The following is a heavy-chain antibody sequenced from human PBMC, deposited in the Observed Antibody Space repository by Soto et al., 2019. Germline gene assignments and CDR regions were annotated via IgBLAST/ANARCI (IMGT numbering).Heavy chain of an antibody. CDR1: GFSLSTSGVC. J-gene: IGHJ6*02. D-gene: IGHD3-22*01. CDR2: IDWDDDK. V-gene: IGHV2-70*11. Sequence: GSGPTLVNPTQTLTLTCTFSGFSLSTSGVCVSWIRQPPGKALEWLARIDWDDDKYYSTSLKTRLTISKDTSKNQVVLTMTNMDPVDTATYYCARIWEGNVSSGYYGDYYYYGMDVWGQGTTVTVSS. CDR3: ARIWEGNVSSGYYGDYYYYGMDV.